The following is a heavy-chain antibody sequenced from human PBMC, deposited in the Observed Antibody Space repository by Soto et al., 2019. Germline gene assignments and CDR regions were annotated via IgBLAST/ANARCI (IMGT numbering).Heavy chain of an antibody. CDR3: ARHVAGKNVDY. D-gene: IGHD6-19*01. CDR2: ISYDGSNK. Sequence: HPGGSLRLSCAASGFTFSSYAMHWVRQAPGKGLEWVAVISYDGSNKYYADSVKGRFTISRDNSKNTLYLQMNSLRAEDTAVYYCARHVAGKNVDYWGQGTLVTVSS. J-gene: IGHJ4*02. V-gene: IGHV3-30-3*01. CDR1: GFTFSSYA.